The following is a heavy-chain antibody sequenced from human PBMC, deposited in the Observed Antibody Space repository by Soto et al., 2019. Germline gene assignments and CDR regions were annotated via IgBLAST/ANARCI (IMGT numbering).Heavy chain of an antibody. CDR3: ARAVTWGLDV. Sequence: EAQLVESGGGLVQPGGSLRLSCAASGFTFSLYSMSWVRQAPGKGLEWVSYISRSSTGIHYADSVKGRFTISRDDATNSMHLQMNSLRDGDTAVYSCARAVTWGLDVWGQGTTVSISS. J-gene: IGHJ6*02. CDR1: GFTFSLYS. CDR2: ISRSSTGI. V-gene: IGHV3-48*02. D-gene: IGHD3-10*01.